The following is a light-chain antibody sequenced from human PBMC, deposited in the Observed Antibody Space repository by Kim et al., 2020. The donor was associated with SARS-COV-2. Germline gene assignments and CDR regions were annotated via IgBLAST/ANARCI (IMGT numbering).Light chain of an antibody. J-gene: IGLJ1*01. Sequence: SYELTQPPSVSVSPGQTASITCSGYKLGDKYVSWYQQKPGQSPVVVIHQDNHRPSGIPERFSGPNSGNTATLTISGTQAMDEADYYCQPWDSIPHNYVFG. CDR2: QDN. CDR3: QPWDSIPHNYV. V-gene: IGLV3-1*01. CDR1: KLGDKY.